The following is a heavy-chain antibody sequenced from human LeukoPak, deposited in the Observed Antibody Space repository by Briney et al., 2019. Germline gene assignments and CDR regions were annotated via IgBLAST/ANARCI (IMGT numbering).Heavy chain of an antibody. CDR2: ISSSSSYV. Sequence: GGPLRLSCAASGFTLSNYSMNWVRQAPGKGLEWVAFISSSSSYVFYADSLKGRFTISRDNAKNSLYLQMNSLRADDTAVYYCARDLAYGDDGLWGQGTLVTVSS. J-gene: IGHJ4*02. D-gene: IGHD4-17*01. V-gene: IGHV3-21*01. CDR3: ARDLAYGDDGL. CDR1: GFTLSNYS.